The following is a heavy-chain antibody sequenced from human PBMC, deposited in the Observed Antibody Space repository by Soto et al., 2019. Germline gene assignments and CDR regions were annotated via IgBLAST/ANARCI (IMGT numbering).Heavy chain of an antibody. CDR2: IRSKAYGGTT. CDR1: GFTFGDYA. CDR3: TRDPTDDYGDYVLTKDDTFDI. J-gene: IGHJ3*02. Sequence: GVSLRLSCTASGFTFGDYAMSWFRQAPGKGLEWVGFIRSKAYGGTTEYAASVKGRFTISRDDSKSIAYLQMNSLKTEDTAVYYCTRDPTDDYGDYVLTKDDTFDIWGQGTMVTVSS. V-gene: IGHV3-49*03. D-gene: IGHD4-17*01.